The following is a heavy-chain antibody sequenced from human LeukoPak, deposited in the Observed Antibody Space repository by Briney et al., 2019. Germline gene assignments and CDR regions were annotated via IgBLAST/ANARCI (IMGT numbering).Heavy chain of an antibody. CDR3: ATRPVWGSYRYGDY. CDR1: GYTLTELS. J-gene: IGHJ4*02. D-gene: IGHD3-16*02. V-gene: IGHV1-24*01. Sequence: ASVTVSCMVSGYTLTELSMYWVRQAPGKGLEWMGGFVPVDGETIYGQKFQGRVTMTEDTSTDTCYMELSSLRSEDTAVYYCATRPVWGSYRYGDYWGQGTLVTASS. CDR2: FVPVDGET.